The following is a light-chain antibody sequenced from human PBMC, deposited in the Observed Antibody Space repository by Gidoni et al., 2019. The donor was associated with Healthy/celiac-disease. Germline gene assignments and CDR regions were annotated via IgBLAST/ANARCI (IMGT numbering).Light chain of an antibody. CDR2: AAS. Sequence: DIQMTQSPSSLSASVGDSVTITCRASQSISSYLNWYQQKPGKAPKLLIYAASSLQSGVPSRFSGSGSGTDFTLTISSRQPEDFATYYCRQSYSTTITFGQGTRLEIK. V-gene: IGKV1-39*01. CDR1: QSISSY. CDR3: RQSYSTTIT. J-gene: IGKJ5*01.